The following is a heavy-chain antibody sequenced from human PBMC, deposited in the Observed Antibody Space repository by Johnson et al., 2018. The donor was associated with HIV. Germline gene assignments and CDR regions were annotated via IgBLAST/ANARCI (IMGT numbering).Heavy chain of an antibody. J-gene: IGHJ3*02. CDR1: AFTFSRFD. CDR3: ARDAQEWELWGDGAFDI. D-gene: IGHD1-26*01. V-gene: IGHV3-13*01. CDR2: IGSAGDT. Sequence: GQLVESGGGLVKPGGSLRLSCAASAFTFSRFDMHWVRQAAGKRLEWVSVIGSAGDTYKPGSVKGRFTIHRDNANNSLYLQMNSLRAGDTAVYYCARDAQEWELWGDGAFDIWGQGTMVTVSS.